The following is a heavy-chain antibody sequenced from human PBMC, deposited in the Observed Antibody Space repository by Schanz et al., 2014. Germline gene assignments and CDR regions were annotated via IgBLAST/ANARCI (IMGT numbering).Heavy chain of an antibody. CDR3: ARDMVENWFDS. CDR1: GGSISSGSYY. V-gene: IGHV4-61*02. D-gene: IGHD3-10*01. J-gene: IGHJ5*01. CDR2: IYSTGST. Sequence: QVQLQESGPGLVKPSQTLSLTCTVSGGSISSGSYYWSWIRQPAGKGLEWIGRIYSTGSTNYNPSLKSRVTISKDTAKTQLSLKLTSVTAADTAVYYCARDMVENWFDSWGQGTLVTVSS.